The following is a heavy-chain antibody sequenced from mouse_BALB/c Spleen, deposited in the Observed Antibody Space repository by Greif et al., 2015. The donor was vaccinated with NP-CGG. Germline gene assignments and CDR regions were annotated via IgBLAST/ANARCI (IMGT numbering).Heavy chain of an antibody. CDR1: GYSFTGYY. CDR3: AYDYWFAY. V-gene: IGHV1-31*01. CDR2: INPYNGAT. Sequence: EVQLQQSGPELVKPGASVKISCKASGYSFTGYYMHWVKQSHVKSLEWIGRINPYNGATSYNQNFKDKASLTVDKSSSTAYMELHSLTSEDSAVYYCAYDYWFAYWGQGTLVTVSA. D-gene: IGHD2-4*01. J-gene: IGHJ3*01.